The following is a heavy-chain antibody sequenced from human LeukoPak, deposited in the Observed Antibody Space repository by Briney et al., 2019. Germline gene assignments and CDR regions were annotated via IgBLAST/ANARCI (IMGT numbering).Heavy chain of an antibody. V-gene: IGHV4-30-2*01. CDR3: ARGVDIVVVPAAPHYNWFDP. CDR1: GDSISSGGYS. J-gene: IGHJ5*02. Sequence: TLSLTCAVSGDSISSGGYSWRWIRQPPGKGLEWIGYIYHSGSTYYNPSLKSRVTISVDRSKNQFSLKLSSVTAADTAVYYCARGVDIVVVPAAPHYNWFDPWGQGTLVTVSS. CDR2: IYHSGST. D-gene: IGHD2-2*01.